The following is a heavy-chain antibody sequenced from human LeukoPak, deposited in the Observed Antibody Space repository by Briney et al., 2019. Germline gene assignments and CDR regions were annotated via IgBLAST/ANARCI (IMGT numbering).Heavy chain of an antibody. J-gene: IGHJ4*02. Sequence: GGSLRLSCAASGFTFNSYGMHWVRQAPGMGLEWVSFIRYDGINKYYADSVRGRFTISRDNSKNTLYLHMNSLRAEDTAVYYCAKDRISTYSYGDYWGQGTLVTVSS. D-gene: IGHD5-18*01. V-gene: IGHV3-30*02. CDR3: AKDRISTYSYGDY. CDR1: GFTFNSYG. CDR2: IRYDGINK.